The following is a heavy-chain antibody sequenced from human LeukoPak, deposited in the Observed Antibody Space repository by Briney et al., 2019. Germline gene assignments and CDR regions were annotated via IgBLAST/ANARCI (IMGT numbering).Heavy chain of an antibody. CDR3: ARRGAHCTNGVCHPLYYFDY. Sequence: GGSLSLSCPASGFTVSSNYMSRVRQAPGKGLEWVSVIYSGGSTYYADSVKGRFTISRDNSKNTLYLQMNSLRAEDTAVYYCARRGAHCTNGVCHPLYYFDYWGQGTLVTVSS. V-gene: IGHV3-53*01. CDR2: IYSGGST. J-gene: IGHJ4*02. D-gene: IGHD2-8*01. CDR1: GFTVSSNY.